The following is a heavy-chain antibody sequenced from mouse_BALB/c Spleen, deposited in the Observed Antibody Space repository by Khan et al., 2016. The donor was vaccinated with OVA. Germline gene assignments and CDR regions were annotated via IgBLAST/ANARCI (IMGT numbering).Heavy chain of an antibody. Sequence: VQLQQSGPGLVKPSQSLSLTCTVTGYSITSDYAWNWIRQFPGNKLEWMGYISYSGSTSYNPSLKSRISITRDTSKNQFFLQLNSVTTEDTATYYCARSIMANWGQGTILTVSS. V-gene: IGHV3-2*02. CDR1: GYSITSDYA. J-gene: IGHJ2*01. CDR3: ARSIMAN. CDR2: ISYSGST.